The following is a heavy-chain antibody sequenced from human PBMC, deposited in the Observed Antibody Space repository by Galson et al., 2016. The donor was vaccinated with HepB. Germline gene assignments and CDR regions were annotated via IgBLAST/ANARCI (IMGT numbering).Heavy chain of an antibody. J-gene: IGHJ4*02. CDR2: ILWNGDI. CDR1: GFTFDDYA. Sequence: SLRLSCAAYGFTFDDYAMHWVRQVPGRGLEWVSGILWNGDIGYADSVKGRFTVSRDNARNSLYLQMNSLRAEDTALYYCAKATMATKGAIDYWGQGTLVTVAP. D-gene: IGHD5-12*01. CDR3: AKATMATKGAIDY. V-gene: IGHV3-9*01.